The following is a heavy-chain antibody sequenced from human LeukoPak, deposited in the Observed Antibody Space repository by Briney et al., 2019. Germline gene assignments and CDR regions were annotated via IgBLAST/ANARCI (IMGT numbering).Heavy chain of an antibody. CDR2: IYPGDSDT. CDR1: GYSFVNYW. Sequence: GESLKISCKGSGYSFVNYWIAWVRQMPGQGLEWMGIIYPGDSDTTYDPSFQGQVTISADKSTNTAYLQWNSLKASDTAMYYCARRAGGVSYYYFDSWGPGTQVAVAS. V-gene: IGHV5-51*01. CDR3: ARRAGGVSYYYFDS. J-gene: IGHJ4*02. D-gene: IGHD2-21*02.